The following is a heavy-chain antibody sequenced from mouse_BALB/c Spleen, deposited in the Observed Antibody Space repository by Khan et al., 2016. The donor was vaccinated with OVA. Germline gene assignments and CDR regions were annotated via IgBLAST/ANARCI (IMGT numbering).Heavy chain of an antibody. J-gene: IGHJ3*01. CDR3: VRDGAYHRDDGWFAY. V-gene: IGHV1-4*01. D-gene: IGHD2-14*01. CDR2: INPSNGYT. Sequence: VQLQESGAELARPGASVKMSCKASGYTFTSYTIHWIKLRPGQGLEWIGFINPSNGYTNYNQQFKDKATLTADKSSTTVYMQLSSLTSDDSAVYNCVRDGAYHRDDGWFAYWGQGTLVTVSA. CDR1: GYTFTSYT.